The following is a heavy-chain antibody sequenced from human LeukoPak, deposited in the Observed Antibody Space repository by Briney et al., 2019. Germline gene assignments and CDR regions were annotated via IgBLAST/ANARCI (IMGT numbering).Heavy chain of an antibody. CDR1: GFTFSSYA. CDR3: AKGVMSSGYYKYNWFDP. Sequence: GGSLRLSCAAFGFTFSSYAMGWVRQAPGKGLEWVSVISGSGGSAYDADSVKGRFSISRDDSKNTLYLQMNNLRAEDTAVYYCAKGVMSSGYYKYNWFDPWGQGTLVTVSS. CDR2: ISGSGGSA. V-gene: IGHV3-23*01. D-gene: IGHD3-22*01. J-gene: IGHJ5*02.